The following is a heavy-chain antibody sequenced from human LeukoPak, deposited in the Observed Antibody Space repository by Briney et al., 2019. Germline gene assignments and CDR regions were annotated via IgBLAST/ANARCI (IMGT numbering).Heavy chain of an antibody. D-gene: IGHD3-10*01. CDR3: ARHLNYYLDY. CDR1: GFTFSSYW. V-gene: IGHV3-74*01. J-gene: IGHJ4*02. CDR2: ISSDGSIT. Sequence: GGSLRLSCAASGFTFSSYWMHWVRQVPGKGLVWVSRISSDGSITGYADSVKGRFTISRDNAKNTLYLQMNSLRAEDTAVYYCARHLNYYLDYWGQGTLVTVSS.